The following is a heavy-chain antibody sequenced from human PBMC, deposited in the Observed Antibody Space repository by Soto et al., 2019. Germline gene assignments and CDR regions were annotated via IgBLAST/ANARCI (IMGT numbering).Heavy chain of an antibody. Sequence: SETLSLTDDIYGGSVNGYYWNWIRQPPGKGLEWIGEINHTGGTHYNPSLKSRVTMSVDTSKNQFSLRLSSVTAADTAVYYCARDWFGELGFDYWGQGTLVTVSS. CDR3: ARDWFGELGFDY. V-gene: IGHV4-34*01. D-gene: IGHD3-10*01. J-gene: IGHJ4*02. CDR1: GGSVNGYY. CDR2: INHTGGT.